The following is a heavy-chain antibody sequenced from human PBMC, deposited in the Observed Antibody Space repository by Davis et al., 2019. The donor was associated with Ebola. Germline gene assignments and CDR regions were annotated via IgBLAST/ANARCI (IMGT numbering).Heavy chain of an antibody. V-gene: IGHV3-48*02. J-gene: IGHJ5*02. Sequence: GESLKISCTASGFTFSDFSMNWVRQAPGEALEWISYITTGSNAIHYADSVKGRFTVSRDNVKNSLFLQMNNLRDEDSAVYYCVRDYIFAFDLWGQGAQVTVSS. CDR3: VRDYIFAFDL. CDR2: ITTGSNAI. CDR1: GFTFSDFS.